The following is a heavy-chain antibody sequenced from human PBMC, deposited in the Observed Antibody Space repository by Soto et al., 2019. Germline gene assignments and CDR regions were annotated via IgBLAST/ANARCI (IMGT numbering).Heavy chain of an antibody. CDR3: XRVXXXDCXHGMDV. V-gene: IGHV4-31*03. CDR2: IYYSGST. CDR1: GGSISSGGYY. Sequence: QVQLQESGPGLVXPSXXLSLTCTVSGGSISSGGYYWSWIRQHPGKGLEWIGYIYYSGSTYYNPSLKSRVTISVDTSKNQFSLKLSSVTAADTAVYYXXRVXXXDCXHGMDVWGQGTTVTVSS. J-gene: IGHJ6*02. D-gene: IGHD2-21*02.